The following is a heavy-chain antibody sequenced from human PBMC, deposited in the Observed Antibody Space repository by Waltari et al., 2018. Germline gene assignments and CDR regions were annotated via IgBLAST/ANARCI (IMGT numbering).Heavy chain of an antibody. CDR2: IYYSGST. CDR1: GGSISCHY. J-gene: IGHJ4*02. D-gene: IGHD2-15*01. V-gene: IGHV4-59*11. CDR3: ARGYCSGGSCYMVPFDY. Sequence: QVQLQESGPGLVKPSETLSRTCTVSGGSISCHYWSWIRPPPGKGLEWIGYIYYSGSTNYNPSLKSRVTISVDTSKNQFSLKLSSVTAADTAVYYCARGYCSGGSCYMVPFDYWGQGTLVTVSS.